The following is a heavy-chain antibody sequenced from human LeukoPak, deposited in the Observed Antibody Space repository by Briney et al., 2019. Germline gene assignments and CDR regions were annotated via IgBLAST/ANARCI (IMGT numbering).Heavy chain of an antibody. Sequence: PGRSLRLSCAASGFTFSSYGMHWVRQAPGKGLEWVAVISNDGSNRYNADSVKGRFTTSRDNSKKTLYLQMNSLRAEDTAVYYCARGSRQDSSGYIDYWGQGTLVTVSS. V-gene: IGHV3-33*01. D-gene: IGHD3-22*01. CDR1: GFTFSSYG. CDR3: ARGSRQDSSGYIDY. J-gene: IGHJ4*02. CDR2: ISNDGSNR.